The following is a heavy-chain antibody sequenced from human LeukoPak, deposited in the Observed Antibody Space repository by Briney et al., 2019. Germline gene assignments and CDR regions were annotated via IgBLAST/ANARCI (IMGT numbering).Heavy chain of an antibody. CDR3: ARGGGDGYSFLVY. J-gene: IGHJ4*02. V-gene: IGHV4-61*01. CDR1: GGSVSSGNYY. CDR2: IYYSGST. D-gene: IGHD5-24*01. Sequence: PSETLSLTCTVSGGSVSSGNYYWSWIRQPPGKGLEWIGYIYYSGSTNYNPSLKSRVTISGDTSKNQFSLKLSSVTAADTAVYYCARGGGDGYSFLVYWGQGKLVTVSS.